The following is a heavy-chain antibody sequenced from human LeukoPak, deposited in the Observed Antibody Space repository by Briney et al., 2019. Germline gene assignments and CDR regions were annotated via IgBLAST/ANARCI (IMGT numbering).Heavy chain of an antibody. CDR2: IYYSGST. D-gene: IGHD3-22*01. CDR3: ARGRIVVVIDWFDP. V-gene: IGHV4-39*07. J-gene: IGHJ5*02. Sequence: PSETLSLTCTVSGGSISSSSYYWGWIRQPPGKGLEWIGSIYYSGSTYYNPSLKSRVTISVDTSKNQFSLKLSSVTAADTAVYYCARGRIVVVIDWFDPWGQGTLVTVSS. CDR1: GGSISSSSYY.